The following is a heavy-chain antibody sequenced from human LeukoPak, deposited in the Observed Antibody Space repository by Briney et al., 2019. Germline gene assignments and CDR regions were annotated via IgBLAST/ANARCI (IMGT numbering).Heavy chain of an antibody. Sequence: ASVKVSCKASGYTFTRHYIQWVRQAPGQGLEWMGIINPSGGSTSYAQKFQGRVTLTRDTSTSTVYMELSSLRSEDTAVYYCARERGVAVAGEGVDPWGQGNPGHRLL. CDR3: ARERGVAVAGEGVDP. D-gene: IGHD6-19*01. CDR2: INPSGGST. V-gene: IGHV1-46*01. J-gene: IGHJ5*02. CDR1: GYTFTRHY.